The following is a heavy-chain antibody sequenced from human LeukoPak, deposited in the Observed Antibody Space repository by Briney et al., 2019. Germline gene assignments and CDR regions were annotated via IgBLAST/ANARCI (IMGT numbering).Heavy chain of an antibody. Sequence: PSETLSLTCTVSGXSVSSGSYYWSWIRQPPGKGLEWIGYIYYSGSTSYNPSLKSRVTISVDTSKNQFSLKLSSVTAADTAVYYCARARGNSSGRPFDYWGQGTLVTVSS. CDR3: ARARGNSSGRPFDY. V-gene: IGHV4-61*01. J-gene: IGHJ4*02. CDR1: GXSVSSGSYY. D-gene: IGHD3-22*01. CDR2: IYYSGST.